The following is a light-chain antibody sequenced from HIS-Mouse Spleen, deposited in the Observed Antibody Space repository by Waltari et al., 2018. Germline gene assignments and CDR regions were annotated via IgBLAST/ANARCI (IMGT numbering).Light chain of an antibody. J-gene: IGLJ2*01. CDR3: YSTDSSGNHRV. CDR1: ALPKTY. Sequence: SYELTQPPSVSVSPGQTARITRPGDALPKTYAYWYQQKSGQAPVLVIYEDSKRPSGIPERFSGSSSGTMATLTISGAQVEDEADYYCYSTDSSGNHRVFGGGTKLTVL. V-gene: IGLV3-10*01. CDR2: EDS.